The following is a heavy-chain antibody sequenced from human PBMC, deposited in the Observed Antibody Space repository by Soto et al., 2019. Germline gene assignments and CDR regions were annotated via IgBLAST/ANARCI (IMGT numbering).Heavy chain of an antibody. CDR3: AKDMVHCTGTRCARYFEK. CDR1: GFTFSSYG. J-gene: IGHJ4*02. V-gene: IGHV3-23*01. CDR2: ISGTGGST. D-gene: IGHD2-8*02. Sequence: EVQLLESGGGLVQAGGSLRVSCPTSGFTFSSYGMTWARRAPGKGLEWVAGISGTGGSTFYADSVKGRFTISRDNSKSTLYLQMNSLRAEDTAVYYCAKDMVHCTGTRCARYFEKWGRGTLVTVSS.